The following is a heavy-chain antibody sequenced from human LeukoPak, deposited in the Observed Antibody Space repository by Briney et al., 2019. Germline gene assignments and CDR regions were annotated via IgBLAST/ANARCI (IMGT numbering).Heavy chain of an antibody. D-gene: IGHD6-13*01. Sequence: GGSLRLSCVVSGIPFSDFFMNWIRQAPGKGLEWISYVSSSSSYTDYAESVKGRFSISRDNAKSALYLEMSDLGVEDTAVYYCAAGTAADYWGQGTLVIVSS. CDR3: AAGTAADY. CDR2: VSSSSSYT. CDR1: GIPFSDFF. V-gene: IGHV3-11*03. J-gene: IGHJ4*02.